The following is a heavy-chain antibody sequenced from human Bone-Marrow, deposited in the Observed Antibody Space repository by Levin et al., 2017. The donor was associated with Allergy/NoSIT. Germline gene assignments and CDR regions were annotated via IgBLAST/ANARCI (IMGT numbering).Heavy chain of an antibody. Sequence: PLASVKVSCKASGYTFTSYDINWVRQATGQGLEWMGWMNPNSGNTGYAQKFQGRVTMTRNTSISTAYMELSSLRSEDTAVYYCASWGWDDFHYYYGMDVWGQGTTVTVSS. CDR3: ASWGWDDFHYYYGMDV. D-gene: IGHD3-3*01. CDR2: MNPNSGNT. J-gene: IGHJ6*02. CDR1: GYTFTSYD. V-gene: IGHV1-8*01.